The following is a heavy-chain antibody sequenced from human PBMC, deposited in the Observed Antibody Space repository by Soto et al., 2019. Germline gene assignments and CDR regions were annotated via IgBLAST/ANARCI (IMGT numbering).Heavy chain of an antibody. V-gene: IGHV3-23*01. CDR1: GFTFSTYA. CDR3: ARDRGSSSNLDP. D-gene: IGHD6-13*01. CDR2: ISGGGGST. J-gene: IGHJ5*02. Sequence: GGSLRLSCAASGFTFSTYAMNWVRQAPGKGLEWVSAISGGGGSTYYADSVKGRVTISRDNSKNTLYLQMNSLRAEDTAVYYCARDRGSSSNLDPWGQGTLVTVSS.